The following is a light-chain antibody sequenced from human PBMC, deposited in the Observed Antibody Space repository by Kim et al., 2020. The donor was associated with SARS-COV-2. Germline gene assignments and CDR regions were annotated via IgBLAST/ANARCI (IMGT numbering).Light chain of an antibody. Sequence: DIQMTQSPSSVSASVGDRVTITCRASQDISSWLAWYQQKPRKAPKLLIFAASSLESGVPSRFSGSGSGTDFTLTIRNLQPEDFATYYCQQANGFPYTFGQGTKLEI. J-gene: IGKJ2*01. CDR3: QQANGFPYT. CDR2: AAS. CDR1: QDISSW. V-gene: IGKV1-12*02.